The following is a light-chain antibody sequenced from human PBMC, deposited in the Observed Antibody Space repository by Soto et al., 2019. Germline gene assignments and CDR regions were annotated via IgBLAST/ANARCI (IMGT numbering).Light chain of an antibody. J-gene: IGLJ1*01. CDR2: EVS. V-gene: IGLV2-23*02. CDR3: CSYAGSSTFYG. Sequence: LTQPASVSGSPGQSITISCTGTSSDVGSYNLVSWYQQHPGKAPKLMIYEVSKRPSGVSNRFSGSKSGNTASLTISGLQAEDEADYYCCSYAGSSTFYGFGTGTKVTVL. CDR1: SSDVGSYNL.